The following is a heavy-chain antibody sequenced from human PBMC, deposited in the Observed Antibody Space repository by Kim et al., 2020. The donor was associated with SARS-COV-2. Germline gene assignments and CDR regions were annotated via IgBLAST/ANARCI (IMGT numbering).Heavy chain of an antibody. CDR3: ARDTWDRYSGRDLRGHGMDV. V-gene: IGHV3-21*01. J-gene: IGHJ6*02. CDR2: ISGGNVYI. D-gene: IGHD5-12*01. Sequence: GGSLRLSCAASGFTFSSYSINWVRQTPGKGLEWVSSISGGNVYIYYADSVKDRFTISRDNAKNSVFLQMNSLRVEDTAVYYCARDTWDRYSGRDLRGHGMDVWGQGTPVTVSS. CDR1: GFTFSSYS.